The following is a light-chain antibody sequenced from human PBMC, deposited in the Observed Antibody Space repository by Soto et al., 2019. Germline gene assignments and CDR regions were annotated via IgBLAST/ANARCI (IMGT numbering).Light chain of an antibody. J-gene: IGLJ1*01. Sequence: SALTQPASVSGSPGQSITISCTGTSSDVGGYNFVSWYQQYPGTAPKVMIYEVNNRPSGVSDRFSGSKSGNTASLTISGLQAEDEADYYCSSYTTSSTLVFGTGTKVTVL. CDR1: SSDVGGYNF. V-gene: IGLV2-14*01. CDR2: EVN. CDR3: SSYTTSSTLV.